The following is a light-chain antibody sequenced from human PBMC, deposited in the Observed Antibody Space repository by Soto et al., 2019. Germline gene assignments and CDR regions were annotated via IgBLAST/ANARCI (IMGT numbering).Light chain of an antibody. CDR3: QQCAYSPRT. J-gene: IGKJ1*01. CDR2: DAS. V-gene: IGKV3-20*01. Sequence: EIVLTQSPDTLSLSPGERATISCRASQTIGNNYLAWYQQKPGQAPRLLIYDASRRATGIPDRFPGSGSGADFALTISRLEPEDFAVYYCQQCAYSPRTFGQGTKVEVK. CDR1: QTIGNNY.